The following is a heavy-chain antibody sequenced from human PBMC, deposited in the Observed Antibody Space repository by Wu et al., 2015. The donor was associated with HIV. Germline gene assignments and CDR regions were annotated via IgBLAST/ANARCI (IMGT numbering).Heavy chain of an antibody. V-gene: IGHV1-69*13. CDR2: IIHIFGTA. CDR3: ARDGGPYYYYYGMDV. CDR1: GGTFSSYA. Sequence: QVQLVQSGTEVKKPGSSVKVSCKASGGTFSSYAINWVRQAPGQGLEWMGRIIHIFGTATYAQKFQGRVTITADESTSTAYMELSSLRSEDTAVYYCARDGGPYYYYYGMDVVGPRDHGHRLL. D-gene: IGHD4-23*01. J-gene: IGHJ6*02.